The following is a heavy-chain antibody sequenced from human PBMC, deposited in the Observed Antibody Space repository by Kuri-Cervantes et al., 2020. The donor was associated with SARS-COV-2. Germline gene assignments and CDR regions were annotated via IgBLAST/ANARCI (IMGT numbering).Heavy chain of an antibody. D-gene: IGHD3-10*01. V-gene: IGHV3-13*01. J-gene: IGHJ4*02. CDR2: IGTAGDT. Sequence: GESLKISCAASGFTFSSYDMHWVRQATGKGLEWVSAIGTAGDTYYPGSVKGRFTISRDNAKNSLYLQMDRLRDEDTGVYYCASLPEAASGWNGYWGRGTLVTVSS. CDR3: ASLPEAASGWNGY. CDR1: GFTFSSYD.